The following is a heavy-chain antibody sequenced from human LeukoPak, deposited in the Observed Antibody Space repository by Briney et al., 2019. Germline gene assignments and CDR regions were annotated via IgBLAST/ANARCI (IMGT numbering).Heavy chain of an antibody. CDR1: GFTFSDYY. Sequence: GGSLRLSCAASGFTFSDYYMSWIRQAPGKGLEWVSYISRSGSSIYYADSVKGRFTISRDNAKNSLYLQMNSLRAEDTAVYYCTTFTCYYDSSGYYLIDYWGQGTLVTVSS. J-gene: IGHJ4*02. CDR2: ISRSGSSI. D-gene: IGHD3-22*01. CDR3: TTFTCYYDSSGYYLIDY. V-gene: IGHV3-11*01.